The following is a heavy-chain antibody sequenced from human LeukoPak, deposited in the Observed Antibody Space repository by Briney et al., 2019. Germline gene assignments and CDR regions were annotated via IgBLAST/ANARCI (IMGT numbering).Heavy chain of an antibody. CDR3: ARDSGGDFYGSGASKGGAFDV. D-gene: IGHD6-19*01. Sequence: PGRSLRLSCAASGVTVSGYVIQWVRQAPGQGLAWAAVISSVGDRTLYSDSVKGRFTISRDNSKNTLYLQLSSLRAEDTAVYFCARDSGGDFYGSGASKGGAFDVWGQGTRVSVSS. J-gene: IGHJ3*01. V-gene: IGHV3-30-3*01. CDR1: GVTVSGYV. CDR2: ISSVGDRT.